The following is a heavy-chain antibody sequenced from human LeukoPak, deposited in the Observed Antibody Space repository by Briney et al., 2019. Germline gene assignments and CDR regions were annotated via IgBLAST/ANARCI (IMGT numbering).Heavy chain of an antibody. V-gene: IGHV3-9*01. Sequence: QPGGSLRLSCAASGFTFDDYAMHWVRQAPGKGLEWVSGISWNSGSIGYADSVKGRFTISRDNAKNSLYLQMNSLRAEDTALYYCAKAGDDFWSGYLANFDYWGQGTLVTVSS. CDR3: AKAGDDFWSGYLANFDY. J-gene: IGHJ4*02. CDR2: ISWNSGSI. D-gene: IGHD3-3*01. CDR1: GFTFDDYA.